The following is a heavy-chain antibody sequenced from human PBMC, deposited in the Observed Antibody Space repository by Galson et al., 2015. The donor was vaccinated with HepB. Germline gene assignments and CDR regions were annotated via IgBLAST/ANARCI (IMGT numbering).Heavy chain of an antibody. V-gene: IGHV3-23*01. CDR1: GFTFSSYA. D-gene: IGHD6-19*01. J-gene: IGHJ5*02. Sequence: SLRLSCAASGFTFSSYAMSWVRRAPGKGLEWVSSINTNGGRTYYAGSVKGRFTISRDNSRNSLYLQMNSLRDEDTALYYCAQDRRSSGMYGWFDPWGQGTLVTVSS. CDR3: AQDRRSSGMYGWFDP. CDR2: INTNGGRT.